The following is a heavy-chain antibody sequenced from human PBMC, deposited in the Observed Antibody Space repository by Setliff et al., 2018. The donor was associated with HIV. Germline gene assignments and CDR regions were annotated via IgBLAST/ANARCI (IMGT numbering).Heavy chain of an antibody. Sequence: SETLSLTCAVYGGSFSGYYWSWIRQPPGMGLEWIGRITNTGATEYNPSLKSRVTVSVDTSQNQFSLKLTSVTAADTATYFCSRGPPFDRWGRGTLVTVSS. V-gene: IGHV4-34*01. J-gene: IGHJ2*01. CDR3: SRGPPFDR. CDR2: ITNTGAT. CDR1: GGSFSGYY.